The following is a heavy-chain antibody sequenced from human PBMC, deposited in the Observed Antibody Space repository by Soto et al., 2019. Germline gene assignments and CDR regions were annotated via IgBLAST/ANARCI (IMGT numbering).Heavy chain of an antibody. CDR3: ARDQAAGGTISRYFQG. J-gene: IGHJ1*01. CDR1: GFTFSIYA. Sequence: EVQLLESGGGLVQPEGSLRLSCEASGFTFSIYAMSWVRQAPGKGLEWVSGISGGGSTTYYADSVKCRFPISRHNFKNTLYLEGNSRRAEDTAVYYCARDQAAGGTISRYFQGLGQGTLVTVS. D-gene: IGHD6-13*01. V-gene: IGHV3-23*01. CDR2: ISGGGSTT.